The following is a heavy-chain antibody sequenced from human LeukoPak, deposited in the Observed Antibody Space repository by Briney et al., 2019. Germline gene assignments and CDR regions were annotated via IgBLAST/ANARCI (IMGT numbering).Heavy chain of an antibody. Sequence: GESLKISCKGSGYIFTNYWIAWVRQMPGKGLEWMGIIYPDDSDTRYSPSFQGQVTISADKSISTAYLQWSSLKTSDTAMYYCARHAITLFDYWGQGTLVTVSS. CDR1: GYIFTNYW. D-gene: IGHD3-10*01. CDR2: IYPDDSDT. J-gene: IGHJ4*02. V-gene: IGHV5-51*01. CDR3: ARHAITLFDY.